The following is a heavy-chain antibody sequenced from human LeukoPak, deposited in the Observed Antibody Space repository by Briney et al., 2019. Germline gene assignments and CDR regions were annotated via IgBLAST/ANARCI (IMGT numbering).Heavy chain of an antibody. CDR1: GYTFTSYG. CDR2: INPNSGGT. V-gene: IGHV1-2*02. J-gene: IGHJ4*02. D-gene: IGHD3-10*01. Sequence: VASVKVSCKASGYTFTSYGISWVRQAPGQGLEWMGWINPNSGGTNYAQKFQGRVTMTRDTSISTAYMELSRLRSDDTAVYYCARGGRENYYGSGSYIYYFDYWGQGTLVTVSS. CDR3: ARGGRENYYGSGSYIYYFDY.